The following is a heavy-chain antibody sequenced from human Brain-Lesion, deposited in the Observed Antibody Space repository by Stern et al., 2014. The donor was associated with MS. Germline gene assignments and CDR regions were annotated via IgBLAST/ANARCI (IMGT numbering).Heavy chain of an antibody. D-gene: IGHD5-12*01. Sequence: VQLVQSGPGLVKPSETLSLTCSVSGGSISRSTYYWGWIRQPPGKGLEWIGSIYYSGTTYYNPSLKSRVTIATSPTQFSLRLTSVTAADTAVYYCARHDGWLPHYWSQGTLVTVSS. CDR1: GGSISRSTYY. V-gene: IGHV4-39*01. CDR2: IYYSGTT. CDR3: ARHDGWLPHY. J-gene: IGHJ4*02.